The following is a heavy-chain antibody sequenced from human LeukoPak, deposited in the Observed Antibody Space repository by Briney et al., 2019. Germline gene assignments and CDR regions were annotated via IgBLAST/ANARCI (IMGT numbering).Heavy chain of an antibody. Sequence: GASVKVSCKASGYTFTGYYMHWVRQAPGQGLEWMGWINPNSGGTNYAQKFQGRVTMTRDTSISTAYMELSRLRSADTAVYYCARIEGDYYGSGSEFDYWGQGTLVTVSS. V-gene: IGHV1-2*02. CDR3: ARIEGDYYGSGSEFDY. J-gene: IGHJ4*02. CDR2: INPNSGGT. CDR1: GYTFTGYY. D-gene: IGHD3-10*01.